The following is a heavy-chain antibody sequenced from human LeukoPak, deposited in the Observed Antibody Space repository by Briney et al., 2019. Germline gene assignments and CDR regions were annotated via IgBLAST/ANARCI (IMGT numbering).Heavy chain of an antibody. Sequence: SETLSLTRTVSGGSIGTYYWSWVRQSPGKGLEWIGYIYVTGNRYNPYLQSRVTISVDTSRNQFFLKMSSVTAADTAVYYCARHIGGGIEDMDVWGKGTKATVSS. V-gene: IGHV4-59*08. CDR2: IYVTGN. J-gene: IGHJ6*03. CDR3: ARHIGGGIEDMDV. CDR1: GGSIGTYY. D-gene: IGHD3-16*02.